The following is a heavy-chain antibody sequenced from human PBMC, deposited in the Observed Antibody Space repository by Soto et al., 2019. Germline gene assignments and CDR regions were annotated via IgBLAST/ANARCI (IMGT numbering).Heavy chain of an antibody. Sequence: EVQLMESGGGLVQPGGSLRLSCAASGFTFSDYAMSWVRQAPGKGLEWVSAISGAGNSASHASSVQGRFVISRDNSKNTLFLQMNGLRAEDTAAYYCAKKDCGYTTCQLIDHWGEGPLVTFSS. CDR1: GFTFSDYA. J-gene: IGHJ4*02. D-gene: IGHD2-21*01. CDR3: AKKDCGYTTCQLIDH. V-gene: IGHV3-23*01. CDR2: ISGAGNSA.